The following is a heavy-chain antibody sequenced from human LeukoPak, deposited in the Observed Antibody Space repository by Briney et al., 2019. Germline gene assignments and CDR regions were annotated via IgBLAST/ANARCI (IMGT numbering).Heavy chain of an antibody. CDR2: IYPGDSDT. J-gene: IGHJ3*02. Sequence: GESLKIYRQGSGYSFTNYWLGWVRQMPGKDLEGMGIIYPGDSDTRYSPSFQGQVTISADKSISTAYLQWSSLKASDTAMYYCARPYSSSSYAFDIWGQGTMVTVSS. CDR3: ARPYSSSSYAFDI. CDR1: GYSFTNYW. D-gene: IGHD6-6*01. V-gene: IGHV5-51*01.